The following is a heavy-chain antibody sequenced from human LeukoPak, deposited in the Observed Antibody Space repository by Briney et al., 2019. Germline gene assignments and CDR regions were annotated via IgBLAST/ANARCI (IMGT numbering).Heavy chain of an antibody. CDR2: IKQDGSEK. D-gene: IGHD3-16*02. CDR1: GFTYSSYW. Sequence: GGSLRLSCAASGFTYSSYWMSWVRQAPGKGLEWVANIKQDGSEKYYVDSVKGRFTISRDNDKNSLFLQMTSLRAEDTAVYYCARVGGRYSPLGYWGQGTLVTVSS. J-gene: IGHJ4*02. V-gene: IGHV3-7*01. CDR3: ARVGGRYSPLGY.